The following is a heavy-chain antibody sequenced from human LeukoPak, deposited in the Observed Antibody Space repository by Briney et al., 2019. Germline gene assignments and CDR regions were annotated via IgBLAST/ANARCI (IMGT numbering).Heavy chain of an antibody. V-gene: IGHV4-59*01. J-gene: IGHJ4*02. D-gene: IGHD2-8*01. CDR2: IYYSGST. CDR3: ASANVLSVFDY. Sequence: KPSETLSLTCTVSGGSISSYYWSWIRQPPGKGLEWIGYIYYSGSTNYNPSLKSRVTISVDTSKNQFSLKLSSVTAADTAVYYCASANVLSVFDYWGQGTLVTVSS. CDR1: GGSISSYY.